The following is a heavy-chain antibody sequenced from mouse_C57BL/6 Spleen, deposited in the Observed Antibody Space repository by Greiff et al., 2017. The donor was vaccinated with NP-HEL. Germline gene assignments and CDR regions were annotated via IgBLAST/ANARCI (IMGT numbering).Heavy chain of an antibody. J-gene: IGHJ3*01. CDR2: IYPGDGDT. D-gene: IGHD2-4*01. CDR3: ASVYYDYEGWFAY. Sequence: VQLQQSGPELVKPGASVKISCKASGYAFSSSWMNWVKQRPGKGLEWIGRIYPGDGDTNYNGKFKGKATLTADKSSSTAYMQLSSLTSEDSAVYFCASVYYDYEGWFAYWAQGTLVTVSA. CDR1: GYAFSSSW. V-gene: IGHV1-82*01.